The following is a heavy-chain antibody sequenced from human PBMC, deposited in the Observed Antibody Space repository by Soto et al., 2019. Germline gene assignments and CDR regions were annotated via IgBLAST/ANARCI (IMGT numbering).Heavy chain of an antibody. J-gene: IGHJ4*02. D-gene: IGHD3-10*01. V-gene: IGHV2-5*02. Sequence: QITLKESGPTLVKPTQTLTLTCTVSGISLSTTGVGVAWIRQPPGKALEWLAVIYWAGDKEYSPSLKNRLTIPKDTSKNQVVLMMTNMDRVDTATYYCAHTHYRGVIPNPFDSWGQGTPVTVSS. CDR2: IYWAGDK. CDR3: AHTHYRGVIPNPFDS. CDR1: GISLSTTGVG.